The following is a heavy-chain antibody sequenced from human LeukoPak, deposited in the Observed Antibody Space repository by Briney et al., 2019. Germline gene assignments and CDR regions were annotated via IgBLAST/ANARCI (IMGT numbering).Heavy chain of an antibody. CDR2: MNPNSGNT. D-gene: IGHD5-12*01. V-gene: IGHV1-8*01. Sequence: ASVKVSCKASGYIFTSYDLNWVRQAPGQGLEWMGWMNPNSGNTGYAQKFQGRVTMTRSTYISTAYMGLSSLRSEDTAVYYCAVTRGHSGYDFRFDYWGQGALVTVSS. J-gene: IGHJ4*02. CDR3: AVTRGHSGYDFRFDY. CDR1: GYIFTSYD.